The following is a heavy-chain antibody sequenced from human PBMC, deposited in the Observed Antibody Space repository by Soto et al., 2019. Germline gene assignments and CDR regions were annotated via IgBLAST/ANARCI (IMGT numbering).Heavy chain of an antibody. Sequence: QVQLQESGPGLVKPSETLSLTCTVSGGSISSYYWSWIRQPPGKGLEWIGYIYYSGSTNYNPSLKRRVPISVDTSKNQFSLKLSSVTAADTAVYYCARGVFGEDLGYWGQGTLVTVSS. V-gene: IGHV4-59*01. CDR2: IYYSGST. J-gene: IGHJ4*02. CDR3: ARGVFGEDLGY. D-gene: IGHD3-10*02. CDR1: GGSISSYY.